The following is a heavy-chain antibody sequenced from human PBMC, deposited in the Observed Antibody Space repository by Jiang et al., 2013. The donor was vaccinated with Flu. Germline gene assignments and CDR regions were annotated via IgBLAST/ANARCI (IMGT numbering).Heavy chain of an antibody. J-gene: IGHJ4*02. CDR1: GGSVSSGSYY. CDR3: ARSPPLGLTNHANALFDY. Sequence: GLVKPSETLSLTCTVSGGSVSSGSYYWSWIRQPPGKGLEWIGYIYYSGSTNYNPSLKSRVTISVDTSKNQFSLKLSSVTAADTAVYYCARSPPLGLTNHANALFDYWGQGTLVTVSS. V-gene: IGHV4-61*01. CDR2: IYYSGST. D-gene: IGHD3-16*01.